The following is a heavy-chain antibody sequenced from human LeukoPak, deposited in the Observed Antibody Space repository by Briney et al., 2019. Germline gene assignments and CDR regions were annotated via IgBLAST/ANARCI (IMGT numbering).Heavy chain of an antibody. D-gene: IGHD5-18*01. J-gene: IGHJ4*02. V-gene: IGHV3-21*01. CDR1: GFTFSSYS. CDR3: ASPLIYSSEDY. CDR2: ISSSSSYI. Sequence: PGRSLRLSCAASGFTFSSYSMNWVRQAPGKGLEWVSSISSSSSYIYYADSVKGRFTISRDNAKNSLYLQMNSLRAEDTAVYYCASPLIYSSEDYWGQGPWSPSPQ.